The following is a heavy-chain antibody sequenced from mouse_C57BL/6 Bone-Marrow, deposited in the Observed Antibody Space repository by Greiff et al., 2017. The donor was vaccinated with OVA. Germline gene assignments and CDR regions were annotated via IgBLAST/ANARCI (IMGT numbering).Heavy chain of an antibody. D-gene: IGHD2-3*01. CDR1: GYTFTSYW. CDR3: ARDGYYEEYAMDY. V-gene: IGHV1-69*01. Sequence: VQLQQPGAELVMPGASVKLSCKASGYTFTSYWMHWVKQRTGQGLEWIGEIDPSDSYTNYNQKFKGKSTLTVDKSSSTAYMQLSSLTSEDSAVYYCARDGYYEEYAMDYWGQGTSVTVSS. CDR2: IDPSDSYT. J-gene: IGHJ4*01.